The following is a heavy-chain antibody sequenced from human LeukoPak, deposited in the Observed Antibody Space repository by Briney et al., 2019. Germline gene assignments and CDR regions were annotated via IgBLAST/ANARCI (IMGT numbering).Heavy chain of an antibody. CDR1: GYTFTGYY. Sequence: ASVKVSCKASGYTFTGYYMHWVRQAPGQGLEWMGWINPNSDGTNYAQKFQGRVTMTRDTSISTAYMELSRLRSDDTAVYYCARGIGYCSSTSCHTWGQGTLVTVSS. J-gene: IGHJ5*02. CDR3: ARGIGYCSSTSCHT. D-gene: IGHD2-2*02. CDR2: INPNSDGT. V-gene: IGHV1-2*02.